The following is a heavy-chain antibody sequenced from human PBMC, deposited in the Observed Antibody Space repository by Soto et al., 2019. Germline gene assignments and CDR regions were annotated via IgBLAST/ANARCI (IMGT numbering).Heavy chain of an antibody. V-gene: IGHV4-34*01. D-gene: IGHD3-9*01. CDR2: INHSGST. Sequence: PSETLSLTCAVYGGSFSGYYWSWIRQPPGKGLEWIGEINHSGSTNYNPSRKSRVTISVDTSKNQFSLKLSSVTAADTAVYYCARVSRGLDCLSNDYYGMDVWGQGTTVTVTS. J-gene: IGHJ6*02. CDR1: GGSFSGYY. CDR3: ARVSRGLDCLSNDYYGMDV.